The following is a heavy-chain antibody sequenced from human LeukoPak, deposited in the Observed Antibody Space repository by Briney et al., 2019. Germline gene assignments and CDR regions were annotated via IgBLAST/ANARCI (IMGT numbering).Heavy chain of an antibody. J-gene: IGHJ3*02. CDR2: ISGHNGKT. D-gene: IGHD3-22*01. CDR3: ARLRYYDSWGDAFDI. CDR1: GYTFTDHG. Sequence: ASVKVSCKAYGYTFTDHGVTWVRQAPGQGLEWMGWISGHNGKTDYAQKFQGRVTMTTDTSTNTAYMELRSLTSDDTAVYYCARLRYYDSWGDAFDIWGQGTMVTVSS. V-gene: IGHV1-18*01.